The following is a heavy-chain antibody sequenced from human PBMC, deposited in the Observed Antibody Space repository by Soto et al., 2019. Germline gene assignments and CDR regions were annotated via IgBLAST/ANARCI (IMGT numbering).Heavy chain of an antibody. V-gene: IGHV3-23*01. CDR2: IDFSGGT. CDR3: AKGTASGDFGMDV. CDR1: GFTFSSYG. J-gene: IGHJ6*02. D-gene: IGHD5-18*01. Sequence: PGGSLRLSCAASGFTFSSYGMNWVRQAAGKGLEWVSGIDFSGGTYYADSVKGQFTISRDNSKNTLYLQMNSLRGDDTAVYYCAKGTASGDFGMDVWGQGTTVTVSS.